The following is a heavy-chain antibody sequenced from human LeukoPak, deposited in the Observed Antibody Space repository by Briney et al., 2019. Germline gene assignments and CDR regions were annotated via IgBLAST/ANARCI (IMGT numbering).Heavy chain of an antibody. CDR2: ISGSGGST. Sequence: GSLSLSCAASGFTFSSYAMSWVRQAPGKGLEWVSAISGSGGSTYYADSVKGRFTISRDNSKNTLYLQMNSLRAEDTAVYYCAKRHSSGWHSDYWGQGTLVTVSS. CDR1: GFTFSSYA. V-gene: IGHV3-23*01. CDR3: AKRHSSGWHSDY. J-gene: IGHJ4*02. D-gene: IGHD6-19*01.